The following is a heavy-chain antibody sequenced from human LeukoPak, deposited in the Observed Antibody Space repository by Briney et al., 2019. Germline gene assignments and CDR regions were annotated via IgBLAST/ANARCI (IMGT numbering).Heavy chain of an antibody. CDR3: ARGKQRARAPGSYLFDY. D-gene: IGHD1-26*01. J-gene: IGHJ4*02. V-gene: IGHV3-30-3*01. Sequence: PGGSLRLSCAASGFTFSSYAMHWVRQAPGKGLEWVAVISYDGSNKYYADSVKGRFTISRDNSKNTLYLQMNSLRAEDTAVYYCARGKQRARAPGSYLFDYWGQGTLVTVSS. CDR2: ISYDGSNK. CDR1: GFTFSSYA.